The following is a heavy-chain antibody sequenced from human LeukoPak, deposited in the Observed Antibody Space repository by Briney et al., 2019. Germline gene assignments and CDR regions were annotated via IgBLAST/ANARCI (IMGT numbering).Heavy chain of an antibody. D-gene: IGHD6-19*01. CDR1: GGSISSYY. CDR3: ARQGRHQWLVQGWYFDL. CDR2: IYYSGST. J-gene: IGHJ2*01. V-gene: IGHV4-59*08. Sequence: PSETLSLTCTVSGGSISSYYWSWIRQPPGKGLEWIGYIYYSGSTNYNPSLKSRVTISVDTSKNQFSLKLSSVTAADTAVYYCARQGRHQWLVQGWYFDLWGRGTLVTVSS.